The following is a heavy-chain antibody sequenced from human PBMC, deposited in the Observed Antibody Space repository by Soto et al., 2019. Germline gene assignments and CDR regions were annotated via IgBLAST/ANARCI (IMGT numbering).Heavy chain of an antibody. J-gene: IGHJ6*02. CDR2: ISAHNGNT. D-gene: IGHD2-15*01. Sequence: QVQLVQSGAEVKKPGASVKVSCKASGYTFTSYGISWVRQAPGQGLEWRGWISAHNGNTNYAQKLQGRVTMTTDTSTSTAYMELRSLRSDDTAVYYCARFCSGGSCYSDYYYGMDVWGQGTTVTVSS. CDR1: GYTFTSYG. V-gene: IGHV1-18*01. CDR3: ARFCSGGSCYSDYYYGMDV.